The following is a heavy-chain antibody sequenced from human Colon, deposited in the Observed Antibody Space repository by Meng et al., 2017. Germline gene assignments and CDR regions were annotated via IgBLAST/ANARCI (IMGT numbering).Heavy chain of an antibody. CDR3: AMTFHFGDNQDVLDV. Sequence: GGSLRLSCKGSGYIFSTYWVAWVRQMPGKGLEWIGIIYPADSDTRYSPSFQGQVTISVDKSINTAYLQLSSLKASDTAMYYCAMTFHFGDNQDVLDVWGQGTMVTVSS. CDR1: GYIFSTYW. D-gene: IGHD4-17*01. V-gene: IGHV5-51*01. J-gene: IGHJ3*01. CDR2: IYPADSDT.